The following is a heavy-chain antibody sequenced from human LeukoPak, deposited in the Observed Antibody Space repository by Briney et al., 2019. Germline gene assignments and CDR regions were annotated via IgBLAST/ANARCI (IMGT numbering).Heavy chain of an antibody. J-gene: IGHJ4*02. CDR1: GFTFSSYS. D-gene: IGHD2-15*01. Sequence: GGSLRLSSAASGFTFSSYSMNWVRQAPGKGLEWVSSISSSSSYIYFADSVKGRFTISRDNAKNSLYLQMNSLRAEDTAVYYCARRYCSGGSCKDYWGQGTLVTVSS. CDR3: ARRYCSGGSCKDY. CDR2: ISSSSSYI. V-gene: IGHV3-21*01.